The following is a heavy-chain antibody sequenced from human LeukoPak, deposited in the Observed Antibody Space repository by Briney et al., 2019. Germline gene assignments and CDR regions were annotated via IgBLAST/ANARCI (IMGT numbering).Heavy chain of an antibody. J-gene: IGHJ4*02. V-gene: IGHV3-7*01. CDR3: ASAYASYDFWSGYENFDF. CDR2: IRQDGGEK. Sequence: PGTSLRLSCETSGFTFSHFGMHWVRQAPGKGLEWVASIRQDGGEKKYVDSVKGRFTISRDLAQNSLFLQMNSLRAEDTAVYYCASAYASYDFWSGYENFDFWGQGTLVTVSS. D-gene: IGHD3-3*01. CDR1: GFTFSHFG.